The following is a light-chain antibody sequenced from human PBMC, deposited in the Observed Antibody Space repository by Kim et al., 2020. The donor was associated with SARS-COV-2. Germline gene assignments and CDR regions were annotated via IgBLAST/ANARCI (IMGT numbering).Light chain of an antibody. CDR1: SNDVATYNT. Sequence: QSALTQPASVSGSPGQSITISCTGGSNDVATYNTVAWYQQLPGKAPKLIIYDVNNRPSGVSDRFSGSKSANTASLAISGIRAEDEADYHCSSYTVFGTLVFGGGTQLTVL. V-gene: IGLV2-14*03. J-gene: IGLJ2*01. CDR2: DVN. CDR3: SSYTVFGTLV.